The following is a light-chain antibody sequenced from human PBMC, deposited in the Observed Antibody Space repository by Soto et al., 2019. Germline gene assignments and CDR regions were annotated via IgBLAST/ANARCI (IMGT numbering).Light chain of an antibody. CDR1: QSVSRN. CDR2: GAS. Sequence: ELVMTQSPSALAVSPGERATLSCRASQSVSRNLAWYQQKPGQAPVLLIYGASTRATGIHARFSGSGSGTELTLTISSLQSDDFAGYYFQQYNNSPLSIGQATKVDIK. V-gene: IGKV3-15*01. J-gene: IGKJ1*01. CDR3: QQYNNSPLS.